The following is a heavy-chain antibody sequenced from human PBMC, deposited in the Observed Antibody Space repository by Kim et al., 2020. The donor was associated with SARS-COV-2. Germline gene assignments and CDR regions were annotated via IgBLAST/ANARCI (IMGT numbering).Heavy chain of an antibody. CDR3: AGGEIAAAVY. D-gene: IGHD6-13*01. Sequence: SETLSLTCTVSGGSISSSSYYWGWIRQPPGKGLEWIGSIYYSGSTYYNPSLKSRVTISVDTSKNQFSLKLSSVTAADTAVYYCAGGEIAAAVYWGQGTLVTVSS. CDR1: GGSISSSSYY. CDR2: IYYSGST. V-gene: IGHV4-39*01. J-gene: IGHJ4*02.